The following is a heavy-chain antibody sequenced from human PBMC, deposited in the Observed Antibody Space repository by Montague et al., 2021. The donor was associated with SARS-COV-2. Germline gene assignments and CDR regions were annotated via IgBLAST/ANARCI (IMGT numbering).Heavy chain of an antibody. CDR3: VRPGGSESHWFDR. CDR1: GGSLSSSSYY. J-gene: IGHJ5*02. V-gene: IGHV4-39*01. CDR2: VYYDGNT. D-gene: IGHD3-10*01. Sequence: SETLSLTCTVSGGSLSSSSYYWGWIRQPPGKGLEWIGSVYYDGNTSYNPSLKSRVTISLDTSENQIPLNLDSVTAADTAVYYCVRPGGSESHWFDRWGQGTLATVSS.